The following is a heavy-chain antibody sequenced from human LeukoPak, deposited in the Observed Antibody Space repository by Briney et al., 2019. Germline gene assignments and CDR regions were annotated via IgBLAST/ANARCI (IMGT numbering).Heavy chain of an antibody. D-gene: IGHD3-22*01. CDR1: GGSISSSSYY. V-gene: IGHV4-39*07. J-gene: IGHJ4*02. Sequence: SETLSLTCTVSGGSISSSSYYWGWIRQPPGKGLEWIGSIYYSGSTYYNPSLKSRVTISVDTSKNQFSLKLSSVTAADTAVYYCARDVGEGFYYDSSGYGNGFDYWGQGTLVTVSS. CDR2: IYYSGST. CDR3: ARDVGEGFYYDSSGYGNGFDY.